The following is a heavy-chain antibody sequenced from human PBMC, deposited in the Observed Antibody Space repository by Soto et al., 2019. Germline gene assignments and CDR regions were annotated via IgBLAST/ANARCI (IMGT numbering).Heavy chain of an antibody. CDR1: GGSISSSSYY. J-gene: IGHJ4*02. CDR3: ARWVAARPGLFDY. CDR2: IYYSGST. Sequence: SETLSLTCTVSGGSISSSSYYWGWIRQPPGKGLEWIGSIYYSGSTYYNPSLKSRVTISVDTSKNQFSLKLSSVTAADTAVYYCARWVAARPGLFDYWGQGTLVTVSS. D-gene: IGHD6-6*01. V-gene: IGHV4-39*07.